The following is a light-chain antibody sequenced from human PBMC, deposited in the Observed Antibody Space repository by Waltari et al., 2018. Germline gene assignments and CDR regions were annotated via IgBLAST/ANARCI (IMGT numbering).Light chain of an antibody. J-gene: IGKJ1*01. CDR2: WAS. Sequence: INCKSSQSVFSRANFKNYLAWYQQRPGQPPNLLFYWASTRASGVPDRFVGSQSGSDFTLTINNLQPEDAGIYYCQQYYNSPSTFGQGTRLEIK. V-gene: IGKV4-1*01. CDR1: QSVFSRANFKNY. CDR3: QQYYNSPST.